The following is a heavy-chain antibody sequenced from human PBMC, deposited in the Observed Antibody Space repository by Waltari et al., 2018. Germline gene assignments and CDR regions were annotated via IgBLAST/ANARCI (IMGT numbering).Heavy chain of an antibody. V-gene: IGHV4-59*08. D-gene: IGHD4-4*01. CDR1: GGSISSYY. CDR2: ISYSGST. CDR3: ARTLYSNPHFHYYYMDV. Sequence: QVQLQESGPGLVKPSETLSLTYTVSGGSISSYYWSWVRQPPGEGLEWIGYISYSGSTDYNPSLKSRVTISVDTSKNQVSLKLSSVTATDTAVYYCARTLYSNPHFHYYYMDVWGKGTTVTISS. J-gene: IGHJ6*03.